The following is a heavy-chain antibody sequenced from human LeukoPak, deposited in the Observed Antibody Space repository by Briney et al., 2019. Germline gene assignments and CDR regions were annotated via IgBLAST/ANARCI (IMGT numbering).Heavy chain of an antibody. J-gene: IGHJ4*02. D-gene: IGHD3-22*01. Sequence: GGSLRLSCAASGFTFSSYAMSWVRQAPGNGLEWVSAISGSGGSTYYADSVKGRFTISRDNSKNTLYLQMNSLKAEDTAVYYCAKITYHYDSSGYHYWGQGTLVTVSS. CDR1: GFTFSSYA. V-gene: IGHV3-23*01. CDR2: ISGSGGST. CDR3: AKITYHYDSSGYHY.